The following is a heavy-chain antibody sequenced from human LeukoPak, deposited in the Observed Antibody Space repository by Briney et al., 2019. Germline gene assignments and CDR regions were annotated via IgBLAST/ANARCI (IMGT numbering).Heavy chain of an antibody. J-gene: IGHJ4*02. V-gene: IGHV1-69*02. Sequence: GSSVKVSCKASGGTFSSYTISWVRQAPGQGLEWMGRIIPILGIANYAQKFQGRVTITADRSTSTAYMELSSLRSEDTAVYYCARAFSGSKPQYDYWGQGTLVTVSP. CDR3: ARAFSGSKPQYDY. D-gene: IGHD3-22*01. CDR1: GGTFSSYT. CDR2: IIPILGIA.